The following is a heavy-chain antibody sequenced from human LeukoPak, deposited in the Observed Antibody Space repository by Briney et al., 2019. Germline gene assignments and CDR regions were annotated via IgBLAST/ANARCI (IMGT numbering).Heavy chain of an antibody. D-gene: IGHD5-18*01. CDR2: IWYDGSNK. Sequence: GGSLRLSCAASGFTFSSYGMHWVRQAPGKGLEWVAVIWYDGSNKYYADSVKGRFTISRDNSKNTLYLQMNSLRAEDTAVYYCVRVAHSSYSYGYGHGDYWGQGTLVTVSS. J-gene: IGHJ4*02. CDR3: VRVAHSSYSYGYGHGDY. CDR1: GFTFSSYG. V-gene: IGHV3-33*01.